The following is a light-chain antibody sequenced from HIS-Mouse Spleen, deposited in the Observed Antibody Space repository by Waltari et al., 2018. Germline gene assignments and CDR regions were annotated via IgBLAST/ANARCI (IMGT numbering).Light chain of an antibody. CDR3: YSAADNNLGV. Sequence: SYELTQPSSVSVSPGQTARITCSGDVLAKKKYARWFQQKPGQAPVLGLYKDRERPSGIPERFSGSSSGTTVTLTISGAQVEDEADYYSYSAADNNLGVFGGGTKLTVL. J-gene: IGLJ3*02. CDR2: KDR. V-gene: IGLV3-27*01. CDR1: VLAKKKY.